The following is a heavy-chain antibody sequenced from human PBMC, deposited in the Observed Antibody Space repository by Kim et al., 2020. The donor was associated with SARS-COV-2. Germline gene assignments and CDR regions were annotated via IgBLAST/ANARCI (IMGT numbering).Heavy chain of an antibody. CDR3: ARDTDPSGAAAGFGY. CDR2: ISYDGSNK. V-gene: IGHV3-33*05. Sequence: GGSLRLSCAASGFTFSSYGMHWVRQAPGKGLEWVAVISYDGSNKYYADSVKGRFTISRDNSKNTLYLQMNSLRAEDTAVYYCARDTDPSGAAAGFGYWGQGTLVTVSS. CDR1: GFTFSSYG. D-gene: IGHD6-13*01. J-gene: IGHJ4*02.